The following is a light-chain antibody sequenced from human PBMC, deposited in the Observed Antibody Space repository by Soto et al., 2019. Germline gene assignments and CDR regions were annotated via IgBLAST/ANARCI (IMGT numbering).Light chain of an antibody. J-gene: IGKJ4*01. V-gene: IGKV1-12*01. CDR2: AAS. Sequence: DIQLTQSPSSVSASLGDRVTITCRASQDIGPWLAWYQQKPGKAPKRLIYAASSLQSGVPFRLSGGGSGTDFALTISSLQPEDFATYYRQLAYSFPLTFGGGTKVEIK. CDR1: QDIGPW. CDR3: QLAYSFPLT.